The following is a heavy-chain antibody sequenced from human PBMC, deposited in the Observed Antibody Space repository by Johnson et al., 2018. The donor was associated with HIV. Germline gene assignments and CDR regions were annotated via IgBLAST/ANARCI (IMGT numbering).Heavy chain of an antibody. CDR2: IGTAGDT. D-gene: IGHD3-3*01. V-gene: IGHV3-13*01. CDR1: GFTFSNYD. Sequence: MQLVESGGGLIQPGGSLRLSCAASGFTFSNYDMYWVRQATGKGLEWVSGIGTAGDTHYADSLKGRFTISREDAKNSLYLQMNSLRAGDTAVYYCARGGSHITIFGVDINMGAFDIWDQGTLVTLSS. CDR3: ARGGSHITIFGVDINMGAFDI. J-gene: IGHJ3*02.